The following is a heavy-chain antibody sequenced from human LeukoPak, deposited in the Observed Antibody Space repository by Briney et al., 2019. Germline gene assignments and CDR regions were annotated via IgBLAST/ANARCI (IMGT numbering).Heavy chain of an antibody. D-gene: IGHD6-19*01. CDR1: GDSISSRSYY. CDR3: ARHPYSSGPCW. V-gene: IGHV4-39*01. J-gene: IGHJ4*02. Sequence: KPSETLSLTCTVSGDSISSRSYYWGWIRQPPGKGLEWIGIVYYSGTTYYNPSLKSRVTMSVETSKNQSSLNLSSVTAADTAVYYCARHPYSSGPCWWGQGTLVTVSS. CDR2: VYYSGTT.